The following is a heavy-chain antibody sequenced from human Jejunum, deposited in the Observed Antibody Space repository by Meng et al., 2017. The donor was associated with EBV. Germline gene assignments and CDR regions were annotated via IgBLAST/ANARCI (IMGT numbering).Heavy chain of an antibody. D-gene: IGHD4-23*01. V-gene: IGHV3-23*04. J-gene: IGHJ4*02. CDR3: AKSLFGGNTV. CDR2: ISGNSITT. Sequence: EEQLVGSGGGLVRPGGALRLSCAASGFSFSIYGMSWVRQAPGKGLECVSGISGNSITTSYADSVKGRFTISRDNSKNTVFLQMNSLRAEDTAIYYCAKSLFGGNTVWGQGTLVTVSS. CDR1: GFSFSIYG.